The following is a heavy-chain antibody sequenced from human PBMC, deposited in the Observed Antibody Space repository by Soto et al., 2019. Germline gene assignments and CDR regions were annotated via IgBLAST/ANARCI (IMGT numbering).Heavy chain of an antibody. CDR1: GGTFSNHL. V-gene: IGHV1-69*08. J-gene: IGHJ4*01. Sequence: QVQLVQSGAEVKKPGSSVNVSCKASGGTFSNHLISWVRQAPGQGLEWMGTIIPLFGTLNYAQKLQGRVTLSADRSASTAYMELSMLRSDDTAVYYCARGSIYGSGSYPVDYWGQGTLVTVSS. D-gene: IGHD3-10*01. CDR2: IIPLFGTL. CDR3: ARGSIYGSGSYPVDY.